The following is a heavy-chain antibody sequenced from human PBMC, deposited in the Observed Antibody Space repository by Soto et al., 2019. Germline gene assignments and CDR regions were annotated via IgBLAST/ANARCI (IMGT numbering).Heavy chain of an antibody. D-gene: IGHD2-21*01. J-gene: IGHJ6*04. CDR1: GFIFSDFT. CDR2: IGSSGGNS. Sequence: EVQLVESGGGLVKTGGSLSLSCAVSGFIFSDFTMNWVRQAPGKGLEWVASIGSSGGNSFYAGSVKGRFIISRENAKTSLDLKINSLGAEDTAMYYCAREKRHNSMGGIFGMDVCGKGTTVTVS. CDR3: AREKRHNSMGGIFGMDV. V-gene: IGHV3-21*01.